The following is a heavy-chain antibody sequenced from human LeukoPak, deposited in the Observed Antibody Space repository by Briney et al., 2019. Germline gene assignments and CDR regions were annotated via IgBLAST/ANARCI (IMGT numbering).Heavy chain of an antibody. CDR1: GVSISAYY. Sequence: SETLSLTCSVSGVSISAYYWSWIRQPAGKGLEWIGRIYPGESIYASENTNYNPSLKSRVTISVDTSKNQFSLKLSSVTAADTAVYYCARHSEQSTNRRLYYFDYWGQGTLVTVSS. CDR2: IYPGESIYASENT. V-gene: IGHV4-4*07. CDR3: ARHSEQSTNRRLYYFDY. D-gene: IGHD1-14*01. J-gene: IGHJ4*02.